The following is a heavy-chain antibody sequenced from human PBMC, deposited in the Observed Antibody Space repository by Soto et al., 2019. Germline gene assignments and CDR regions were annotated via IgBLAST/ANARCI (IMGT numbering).Heavy chain of an antibody. D-gene: IGHD4-4*01. CDR2: ISYDGSNK. J-gene: IGHJ2*01. Sequence: QVQLVESGGGVVQPGRSLRLSCAASGFTFSSYAMHWVRQAPGKGLEWVAVISYDGSNKYYADSVKGRFTISRDNSKNXLHLQMNSMRAEDTAVYYCARPLWRNDYKWGYFDLRGRGTLVTVSS. V-gene: IGHV3-30-3*01. CDR1: GFTFSSYA. CDR3: ARPLWRNDYKWGYFDL.